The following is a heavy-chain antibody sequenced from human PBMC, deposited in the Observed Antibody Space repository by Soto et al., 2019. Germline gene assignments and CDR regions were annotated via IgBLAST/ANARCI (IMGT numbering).Heavy chain of an antibody. Sequence: ASVKVSCKASGYTFTGYYMHWVRQAPGQGLEWMGWINPNSGGTNYAQKFQGRATMTRDTSISTAYMELSRLRSDDTAVYYCARDQGTVTTPDDPTTRNYYHGMDVSGQGTQGTVS. D-gene: IGHD4-4*01. CDR2: INPNSGGT. V-gene: IGHV1-2*02. CDR1: GYTFTGYY. CDR3: ARDQGTVTTPDDPTTRNYYHGMDV. J-gene: IGHJ6*02.